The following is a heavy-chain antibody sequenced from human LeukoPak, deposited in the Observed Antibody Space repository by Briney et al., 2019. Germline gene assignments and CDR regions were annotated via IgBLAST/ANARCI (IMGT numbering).Heavy chain of an antibody. D-gene: IGHD1-1*01. Sequence: PSETLSLTCTVSGGSFSTSGDYWGWIRRPPGRGLEWIGNIHQNGYVDYNPSLKSRVSLSMDASKTHFSLHLNSVTAADTAVYYCARWAHGPTGTGDYFDAWGRGTLLTVSS. J-gene: IGHJ4*02. CDR3: ARWAHGPTGTGDYFDA. CDR1: GGSFSTSGDY. V-gene: IGHV4-39*07. CDR2: IHQNGYV.